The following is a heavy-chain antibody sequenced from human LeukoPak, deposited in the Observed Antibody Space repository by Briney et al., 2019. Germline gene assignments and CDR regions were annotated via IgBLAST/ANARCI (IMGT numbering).Heavy chain of an antibody. CDR3: ARDHY. V-gene: IGHV3-30-3*01. J-gene: IGHJ4*02. Sequence: GSSLRLSCAASGFTFSSYTMHWVRQAPGKGLEWVAVISYDGSNKYYADSVKGRFTISRDNSKNTQYLQMNSLRAEDTAVYYCARDHYWGQGTLVTVSS. CDR2: ISYDGSNK. CDR1: GFTFSSYT.